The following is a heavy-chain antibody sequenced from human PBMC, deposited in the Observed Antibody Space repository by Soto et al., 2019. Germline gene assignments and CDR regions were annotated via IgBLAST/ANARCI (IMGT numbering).Heavy chain of an antibody. V-gene: IGHV1-2*02. J-gene: IGHJ6*02. D-gene: IGHD6-13*01. CDR3: ARRRRAGPGVYADYVIDV. CDR1: GYTFSEYF. CDR2: INPNSGVT. Sequence: ASVKVSCKASGYTFSEYFMHWVRQAPGQGLEWMGYINPNSGVTNYAHKFQGTVTMTRATSINTAYMELSSLRADDTAVYYGARRRRAGPGVYADYVIDVWGQGTPVTVSS.